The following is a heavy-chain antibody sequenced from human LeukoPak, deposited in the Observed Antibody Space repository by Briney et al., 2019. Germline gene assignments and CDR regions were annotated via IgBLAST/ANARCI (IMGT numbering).Heavy chain of an antibody. Sequence: GGSLRLSCAASGFTFSSYGMHWVRQAPGKGLEWVAFIRYDGSNKYYADSVKGRFTISRDNSKNTLYLQMNSLRAEDTAVYYCAKAFKWLASFDYWGQGTLVTVSS. CDR1: GFTFSSYG. V-gene: IGHV3-30*02. CDR2: IRYDGSNK. D-gene: IGHD6-19*01. J-gene: IGHJ4*02. CDR3: AKAFKWLASFDY.